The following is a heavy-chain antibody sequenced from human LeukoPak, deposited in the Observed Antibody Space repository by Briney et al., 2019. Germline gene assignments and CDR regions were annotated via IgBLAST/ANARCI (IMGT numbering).Heavy chain of an antibody. J-gene: IGHJ4*02. CDR1: GGSISSSSY. V-gene: IGHV4-39*07. CDR2: IYYSGST. CDR3: ARDGYLAVDY. D-gene: IGHD2-2*03. Sequence: SETLSLTCTVSGGSISSSSYWGWIRQPPGKGLEWIGSIYYSGSTYYNPSLKSRVTISVDTSKNQFSLKLSSVTAADTAVYYCARDGYLAVDYWGQGTLVTVSS.